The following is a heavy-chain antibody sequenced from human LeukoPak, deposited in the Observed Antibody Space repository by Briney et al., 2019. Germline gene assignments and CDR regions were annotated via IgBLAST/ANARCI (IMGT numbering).Heavy chain of an antibody. J-gene: IGHJ4*02. Sequence: GGSLRLSCAASGFTFSSYEMNWVRQAPGKGLEWVSYISRSDGTIYYADSVKGRFTISRDSAKNSLFLQMNSLRAEDTAVYYCARSLAFDYWGQGTRVTVSS. CDR1: GFTFSSYE. CDR2: ISRSDGTI. CDR3: ARSLAFDY. V-gene: IGHV3-48*03.